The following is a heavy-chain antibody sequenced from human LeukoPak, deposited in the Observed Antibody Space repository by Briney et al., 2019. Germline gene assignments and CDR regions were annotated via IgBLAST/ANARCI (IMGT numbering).Heavy chain of an antibody. CDR2: INHSGST. CDR1: GGSFSGYY. CDR3: ARGRITIFGVAMTYFDY. Sequence: SETLSLTCAVYGGSFSGYYWSWIRQPPGKGLEWIGEINHSGSTNYNPSLKSRVTISVDTSKNQFSLKLSSVTAADTAVYYCARGRITIFGVAMTYFDYWGQGTLVTVSS. D-gene: IGHD3-3*01. J-gene: IGHJ4*02. V-gene: IGHV4-34*01.